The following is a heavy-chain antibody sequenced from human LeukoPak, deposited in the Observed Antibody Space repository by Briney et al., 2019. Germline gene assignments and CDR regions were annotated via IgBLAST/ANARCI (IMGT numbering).Heavy chain of an antibody. CDR1: GYNFEDYW. V-gene: IGHV5-51*01. D-gene: IGHD6-19*01. J-gene: IGHJ4*02. CDR3: ARRPLSGSGWYYFDS. CDR2: IYPGDSDV. Sequence: GESLKISCKTSGYNFEDYWIGWVRQMPGKGLEWMGIIYPGDSDVRYSPSLQGQISIPADKSTSVAYLQWNSLKASDRGMYFCARRPLSGSGWYYFDSWGQGTVVTVSS.